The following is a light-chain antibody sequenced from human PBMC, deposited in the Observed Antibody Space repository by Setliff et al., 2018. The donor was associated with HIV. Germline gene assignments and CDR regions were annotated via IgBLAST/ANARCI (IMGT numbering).Light chain of an antibody. V-gene: IGLV2-14*03. CDR1: SSDVGEYDY. CDR3: SSHRDTNTLEV. Sequence: QSALAQPASVSGSPGHSITISCTGTSSDVGEYDYVSWHQQHPGKAPKLIIYDVTYRPSGVSNRFSGSKSGDTASLTISGLQAEDEADYYCSSHRDTNTLEVFGTGTKVTVL. J-gene: IGLJ1*01. CDR2: DVT.